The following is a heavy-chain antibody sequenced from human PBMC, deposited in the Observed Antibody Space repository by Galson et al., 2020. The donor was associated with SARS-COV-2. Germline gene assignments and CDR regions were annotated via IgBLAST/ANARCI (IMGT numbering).Heavy chain of an antibody. Sequence: SCAASGFTFSRYNMNWVRQAPGKGLEWVTFMSHDGSHKYYADSLKGRFTISRDNSKNTMYLQIDTLRLEDTAVYYCARGEDYEDYAHYFDYWGQGTLVTVSS. D-gene: IGHD4-17*01. CDR1: GFTFSRYN. CDR3: ARGEDYEDYAHYFDY. J-gene: IGHJ4*02. CDR2: MSHDGSHK. V-gene: IGHV3-30*03.